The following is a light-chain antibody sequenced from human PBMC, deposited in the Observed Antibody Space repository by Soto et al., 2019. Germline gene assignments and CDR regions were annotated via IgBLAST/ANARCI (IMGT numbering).Light chain of an antibody. J-gene: IGKJ1*01. Sequence: EIVLAQSPGTLSLSPGERATLSCRASQSVTNSFLAWYQQKPGQAPRLIIYGASRRATGIPDRFTGSGSGTDFTLTISRLEPEDFAVYYCQQYVSSPRALGQGTKLEI. CDR2: GAS. CDR3: QQYVSSPRA. V-gene: IGKV3-20*01. CDR1: QSVTNSF.